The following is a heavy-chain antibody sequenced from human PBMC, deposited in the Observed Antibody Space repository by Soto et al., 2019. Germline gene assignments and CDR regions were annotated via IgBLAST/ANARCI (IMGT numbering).Heavy chain of an antibody. Sequence: PGGSLRLSCAASGFTFSSYAMHWVRQAPGKGLEWVAVISYDGSNKYYADSVKGRFTISRDNSKNTLYLQMNSLRAEDTAVYYCARLGMGYCSGGSCHTALDYWGQGTLVTVSS. CDR1: GFTFSSYA. J-gene: IGHJ4*02. CDR3: ARLGMGYCSGGSCHTALDY. CDR2: ISYDGSNK. D-gene: IGHD2-15*01. V-gene: IGHV3-30-3*01.